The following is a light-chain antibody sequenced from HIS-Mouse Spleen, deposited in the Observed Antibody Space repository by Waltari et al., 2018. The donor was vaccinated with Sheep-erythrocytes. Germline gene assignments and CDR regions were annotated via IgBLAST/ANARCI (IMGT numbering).Light chain of an antibody. V-gene: IGLV2-11*01. CDR2: DVS. Sequence: ALTPPRSVSGSPRQSVTISSTGASSYVGGYNYVSWYQQHPGKAPKLMIYDVSKRPSGVPDRFSGSKYGNTASLTISGLQAEDEADYYCCSYAGSYTVVFGGGTKLTVL. J-gene: IGLJ2*01. CDR1: SSYVGGYNY. CDR3: CSYAGSYTVV.